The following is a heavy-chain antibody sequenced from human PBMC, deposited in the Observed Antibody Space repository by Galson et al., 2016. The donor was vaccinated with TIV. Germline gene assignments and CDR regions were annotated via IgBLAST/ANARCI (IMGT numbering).Heavy chain of an antibody. J-gene: IGHJ4*02. D-gene: IGHD3-22*01. V-gene: IGHV1-69*02. CDR2: IIPMVGMT. CDR1: GGTFSSYS. Sequence: SVKVSCKASGGTFSSYSVSWVRQAPGQGLEWMGRIIPMVGMTNYAQKFQGKITITADRSTTTAYLELSSLRSEDAAVYYCAKLDNGGYDVDFWGQGTRVSVSS. CDR3: AKLDNGGYDVDF.